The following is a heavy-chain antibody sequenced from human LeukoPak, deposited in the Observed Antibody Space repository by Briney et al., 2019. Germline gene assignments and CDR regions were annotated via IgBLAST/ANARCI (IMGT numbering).Heavy chain of an antibody. D-gene: IGHD3-22*01. V-gene: IGHV4-31*03. CDR2: IYYSGST. CDR1: GGSISSGGYY. CDR3: AGLTYYYDSSGFSPSWGYFDY. J-gene: IGHJ4*02. Sequence: PSETLSLTCTVSGGSISSGGYYWSWIRQHPGKGLEWIGYIYYSGSTYYNPSLRSRVTISVDTSKNQFSLKLSSVTAADTAVYYCAGLTYYYDSSGFSPSWGYFDYWGQGTLVTVSS.